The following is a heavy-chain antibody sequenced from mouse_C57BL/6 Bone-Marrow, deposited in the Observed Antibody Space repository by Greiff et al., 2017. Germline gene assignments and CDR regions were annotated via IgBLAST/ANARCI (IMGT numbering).Heavy chain of an antibody. J-gene: IGHJ3*01. D-gene: IGHD1-1*01. V-gene: IGHV1-69*01. CDR1: GYTFTSYW. CDR2: IDPSDSYT. CDR3: ARESSYDWFAY. Sequence: VQLQQSGAELVMPGASVKLSCKASGYTFTSYWMHWVKQRPGQGLEWIGEIDPSDSYTNYNQKFKGKSTLTVDKSSSTAYMQLSSLTSEDSAVYYCARESSYDWFAYWGQGTLVTVSA.